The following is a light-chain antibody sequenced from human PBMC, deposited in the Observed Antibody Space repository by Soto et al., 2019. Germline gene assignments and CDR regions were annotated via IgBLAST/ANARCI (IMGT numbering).Light chain of an antibody. V-gene: IGKV3D-15*01. Sequence: EIVMTQSPATLSVSPGERATLSCRASQSVSILLAWYQQKPGQAPRILIHGTSSRATGIPDRFSGSGSGTDCTLTISSLQPDDVATYYCQQYNSYPLTLGGGTKVDIK. CDR1: QSVSIL. CDR3: QQYNSYPLT. J-gene: IGKJ4*01. CDR2: GTS.